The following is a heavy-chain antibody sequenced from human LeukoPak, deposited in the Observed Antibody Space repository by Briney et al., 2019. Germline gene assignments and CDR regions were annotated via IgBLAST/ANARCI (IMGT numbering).Heavy chain of an antibody. CDR3: ARVTVAGTGTTI. J-gene: IGHJ4*02. CDR1: GFTVSRNY. D-gene: IGHD6-19*01. V-gene: IGHV3-53*01. CDR2: IYSGGST. Sequence: GGSLTLSCVASGFTVSRNYMSWVRQAGGKGVEWVSVIYSGGSTYYADSVKGRFTISRDNSKNTLYLQMNSLRAEDTAVYYCARVTVAGTGTTIWGQGTLVTVSS.